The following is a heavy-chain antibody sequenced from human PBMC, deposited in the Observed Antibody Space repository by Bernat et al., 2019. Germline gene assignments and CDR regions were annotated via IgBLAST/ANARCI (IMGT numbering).Heavy chain of an antibody. D-gene: IGHD6-25*01. Sequence: VQLVESGGVVVQPGRSLRLSCVASGFPFSDYSLHWVRQAPCKGLEWVAVVSYDGRNKYSADSVQARFIISRDDSENTLYLQMDSLKSEDTAAYYCVRDGAAVYYYHGMDVWGRGTPVTVSS. CDR2: VSYDGRNK. CDR1: GFPFSDYS. CDR3: VRDGAAVYYYHGMDV. V-gene: IGHV3-30*04. J-gene: IGHJ6*02.